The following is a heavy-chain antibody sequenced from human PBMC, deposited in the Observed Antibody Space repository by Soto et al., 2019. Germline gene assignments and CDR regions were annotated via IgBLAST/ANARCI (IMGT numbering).Heavy chain of an antibody. CDR1: SGPSSSHN. CDR3: VRQGIGNLHGVVDV. Sequence: QVQLQQSGPGLVKPSETLSLTCSVSSGPSSSHNWGWIRQPPGRGLEWLGYVYSTGGTSHHPALRXXVXXAAAASTNLCPLTLTSVTAADTAVYYCVRQGIGNLHGVVDVWGQGTTVSVSS. D-gene: IGHD1-1*01. CDR2: VYSTGGT. V-gene: IGHV4-59*08. J-gene: IGHJ6*02.